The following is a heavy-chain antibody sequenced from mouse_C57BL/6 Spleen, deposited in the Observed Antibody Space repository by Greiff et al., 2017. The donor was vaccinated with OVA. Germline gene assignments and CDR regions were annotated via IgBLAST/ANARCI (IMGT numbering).Heavy chain of an antibody. V-gene: IGHV1-69*01. CDR1: GYTFTSYW. CDR2: IDPSGGYT. CDR3: AGEGAMDY. Sequence: VQLQQPGAELVKPGASVKLSCKASGYTFTSYWMHWVKQRPGQGLEWIGEIDPSGGYTNYNEKFKGKSTLSVDKSSSTAYMQLSSLTSEDSADYDSAGEGAMDYWGQGTSVTVSS. J-gene: IGHJ4*01.